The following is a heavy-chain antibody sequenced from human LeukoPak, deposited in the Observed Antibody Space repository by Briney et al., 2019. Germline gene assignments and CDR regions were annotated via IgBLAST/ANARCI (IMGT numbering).Heavy chain of an antibody. Sequence: SQTLSLTCTVSGGSISSGGYYWSWIRQHPGKGLEWIGYIYYSGSTYYNPSLKSRVTISVDTSKNQFSLKLSSVTAADTAVYYCARVGVVVVPAAKGYFDYWGQGTLVTVSS. CDR1: GGSISSGGYY. CDR2: IYYSGST. V-gene: IGHV4-31*03. CDR3: ARVGVVVVPAAKGYFDY. D-gene: IGHD2-2*01. J-gene: IGHJ4*02.